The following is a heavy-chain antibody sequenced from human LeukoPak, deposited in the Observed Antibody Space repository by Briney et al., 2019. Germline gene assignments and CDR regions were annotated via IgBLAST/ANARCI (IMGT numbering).Heavy chain of an antibody. CDR1: GFTFSSYE. V-gene: IGHV3-48*03. CDR2: ISGSGRTI. CDR3: VRDAVMSPEVLHTAGDYFDC. J-gene: IGHJ4*02. D-gene: IGHD2-21*02. Sequence: PGGSLRLSCAASGFTFSSYEMNWVRQAPGKGLEWVSYISGSGRTIDYADSVQGRFTISRDNTKNSVYLQLNSLRAEDTAIYFCVRDAVMSPEVLHTAGDYFDCWGQRTLVTVS.